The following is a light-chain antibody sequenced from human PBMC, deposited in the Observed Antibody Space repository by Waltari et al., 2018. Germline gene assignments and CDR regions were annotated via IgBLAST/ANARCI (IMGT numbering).Light chain of an antibody. CDR3: QQYGSAPYT. CDR1: QSVSSSY. Sequence: EIVLTQSPGTLSLSPGERATLSCRASQSVSSSYLAWYQQKPGQAPRLLLYGASSRATGIPDRCSGSGSGTDFTLTISGLEPEDFAVYDCQQYGSAPYTCGQGTKLGIK. CDR2: GAS. J-gene: IGKJ2*01. V-gene: IGKV3-20*01.